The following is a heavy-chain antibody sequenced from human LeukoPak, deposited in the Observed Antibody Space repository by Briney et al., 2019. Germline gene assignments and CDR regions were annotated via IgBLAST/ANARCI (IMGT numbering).Heavy chain of an antibody. J-gene: IGHJ4*02. CDR3: AREQTTGFDQ. V-gene: IGHV4-4*07. Sequence: SETLSLTCTVSGGPINNYFWSWIRQPAGKGLEWMGRIYSSGSTSYNPSLKNRLTISLDKTKNQVSLKLTSVTAADTAMYVCAREQTTGFDQWGQGTLVIVSS. D-gene: IGHD4-17*01. CDR2: IYSSGST. CDR1: GGPINNYF.